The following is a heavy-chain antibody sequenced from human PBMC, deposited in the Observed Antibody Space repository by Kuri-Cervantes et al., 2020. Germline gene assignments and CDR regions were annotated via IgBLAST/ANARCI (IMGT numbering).Heavy chain of an antibody. CDR3: AKDIGTEYSSDGTYGMDV. D-gene: IGHD6-19*01. CDR2: ISWDGGST. Sequence: GGSLRLSCAASGFTFGDYAMHWVRQAPGKGLEWVSLISWDGGSTYYADSVKGRFTISRDNSNNSLYLQMNSLRAEDTALYYCAKDIGTEYSSDGTYGMDVWGQGTTVTVSS. V-gene: IGHV3-43D*03. J-gene: IGHJ6*02. CDR1: GFTFGDYA.